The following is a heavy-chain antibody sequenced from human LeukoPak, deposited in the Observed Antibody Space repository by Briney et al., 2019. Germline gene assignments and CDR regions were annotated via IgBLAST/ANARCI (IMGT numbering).Heavy chain of an antibody. Sequence: GGSLRLSCAASGFTFSSYAMHWVRQAPGKGLEWVAVISYDGSNKYYADSVKGRFTISRDNSKNTLYLQMNSLRAEDTAVYYCARDRGYSSSWYGAGYHSQTYDAFDIWGQGTTVTVSS. D-gene: IGHD6-13*01. CDR2: ISYDGSNK. V-gene: IGHV3-30-3*01. CDR3: ARDRGYSSSWYGAGYHSQTYDAFDI. CDR1: GFTFSSYA. J-gene: IGHJ3*02.